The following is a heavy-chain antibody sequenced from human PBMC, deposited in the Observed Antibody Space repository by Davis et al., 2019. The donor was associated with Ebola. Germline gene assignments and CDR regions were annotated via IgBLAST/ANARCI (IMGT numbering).Heavy chain of an antibody. CDR2: IYYSGNT. Sequence: PSETLSLTCTVSGGSIGTYYWSWIRQPPGKGLEWIGYIYYSGNTNYNPSLKSRFTISVDTSKHQFSLQLSSLTAADTAVYYCASRISFDYYGSGTYYNTVHYGMDVWGQGTMVTVSS. CDR3: ASRISFDYYGSGTYYNTVHYGMDV. D-gene: IGHD3-10*01. J-gene: IGHJ6*02. V-gene: IGHV4-59*01. CDR1: GGSIGTYY.